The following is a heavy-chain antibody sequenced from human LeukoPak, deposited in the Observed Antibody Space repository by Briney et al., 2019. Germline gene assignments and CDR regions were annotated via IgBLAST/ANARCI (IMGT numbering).Heavy chain of an antibody. CDR1: GFTFDDYA. V-gene: IGHV3-9*03. D-gene: IGHD6-6*01. CDR2: ISWDSGSI. CDR3: AKGARGSLSWYFDI. Sequence: PGGSLRLSCAASGFTFDDYAMHWVRQSPGKGLEWVSGISWDSGSIGYVDYVKGRFTISRDNAKNSLYLQMNSLRPEDMALYYCAKGARGSLSWYFDIWGQGTLVTVSS. J-gene: IGHJ4*02.